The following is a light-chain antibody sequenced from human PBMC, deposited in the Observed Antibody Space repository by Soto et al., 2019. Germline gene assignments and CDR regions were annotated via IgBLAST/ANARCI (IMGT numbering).Light chain of an antibody. V-gene: IGKV3-11*01. CDR3: QQRCDWPPIT. J-gene: IGKJ4*01. CDR1: QSVSSC. CDR2: DTS. Sequence: EIVLTQSPATLSLSPGERATLSCRASQSVSSCLAWYQQRPGQAPRLLIYDTSSRAPGIPARFSGSGSGTDFTLTITSLEPEDFAVYYCQQRCDWPPITFGGGTKVEIK.